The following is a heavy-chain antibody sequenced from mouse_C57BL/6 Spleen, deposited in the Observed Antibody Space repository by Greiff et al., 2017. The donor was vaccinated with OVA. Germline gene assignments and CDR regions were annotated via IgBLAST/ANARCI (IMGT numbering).Heavy chain of an antibody. V-gene: IGHV1-42*01. Sequence: VQLQQSGPELVKPGASVKISCKASGYSFTGYYMNWVKQSPEKSLEWIGEINPSTGGTTYNQKFKAKATLTVDKSSSTAYMQLKSLTSEDSAVYYCARWGDGSSYWYFDVWGTGTTVTVSS. CDR3: ARWGDGSSYWYFDV. J-gene: IGHJ1*03. CDR2: INPSTGGT. D-gene: IGHD1-1*01. CDR1: GYSFTGYY.